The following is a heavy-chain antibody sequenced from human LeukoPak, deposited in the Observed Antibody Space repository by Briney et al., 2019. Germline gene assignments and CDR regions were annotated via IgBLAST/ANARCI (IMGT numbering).Heavy chain of an antibody. CDR2: IYYSGST. CDR3: ARGLHSRGYYWYFDL. Sequence: PSETLSLTCTVSGGSISTYYWSWLRQPPGKGLEWIGYIYYSGSTNYNPSLKSRVTISVDTSRNQFSLKLFSVTAADTAVYYCARGLHSRGYYWYFDLWGRGTLVTVSS. J-gene: IGHJ2*01. CDR1: GGSISTYY. D-gene: IGHD3-22*01. V-gene: IGHV4-59*08.